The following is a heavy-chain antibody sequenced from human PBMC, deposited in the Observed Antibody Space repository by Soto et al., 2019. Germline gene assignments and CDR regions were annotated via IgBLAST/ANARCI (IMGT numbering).Heavy chain of an antibody. Sequence: QVQLQESGPGLVKPSETLSLTCTVSGGSISSYYWSWIRKPPGKGLEWIGYIFYGGSTNYNPSLKSRDSISVDTSKNQFSLNLSSATAADTAVYYCARQAAKYWFLELWGRGTLVTVSS. J-gene: IGHJ2*01. D-gene: IGHD6-25*01. V-gene: IGHV4-59*08. CDR2: IFYGGST. CDR3: ARQAAKYWFLEL. CDR1: GGSISSYY.